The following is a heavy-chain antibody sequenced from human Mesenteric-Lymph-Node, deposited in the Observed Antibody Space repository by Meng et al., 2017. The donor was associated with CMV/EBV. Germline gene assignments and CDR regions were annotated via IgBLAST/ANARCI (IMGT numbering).Heavy chain of an antibody. CDR1: GGSFMNYA. CDR2: IIVVFDTP. CDR3: ATVARSQPY. Sequence: KVSCKASGGSFMNYAISWVRQAPGQGLEWMGGIIVVFDTPNYAQKFQGRVTMTADKSTNTAYMQLSSLRSEDTAVYYCATVARSQPYWGQGTLVTVSS. D-gene: IGHD2-2*01. V-gene: IGHV1-69*06. J-gene: IGHJ4*02.